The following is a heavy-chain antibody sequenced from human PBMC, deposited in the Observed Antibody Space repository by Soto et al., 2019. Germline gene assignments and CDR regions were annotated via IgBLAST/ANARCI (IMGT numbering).Heavy chain of an antibody. CDR1: GGSISSYY. CDR2: IYYSGST. Sequence: SETLSLTCTVSGGSISSYYWSWIRQPPGKGLEWIGYIYYSGSTNYNPSLKSRVTISVDTSKNQFSLKLSSVTAADTAVYYCARARRGYYYYYGMDVWGQGTTVTVS. D-gene: IGHD3-10*01. CDR3: ARARRGYYYYYGMDV. V-gene: IGHV4-59*01. J-gene: IGHJ6*02.